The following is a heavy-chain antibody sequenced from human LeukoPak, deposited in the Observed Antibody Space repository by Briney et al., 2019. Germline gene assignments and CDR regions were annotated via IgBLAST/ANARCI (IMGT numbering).Heavy chain of an antibody. CDR1: GFTFSRYG. J-gene: IGHJ6*03. Sequence: PGGSLRLSCAASGFTFSRYGLSWVRQAPGKGLEWVSAISGTGDTTFYADSVKGRFTISRDNSKNTLYLQMNSLGIEDTAVYYCAKRDYYYDSGSYYYYMDVWGKGTTVTISS. CDR2: ISGTGDTT. CDR3: AKRDYYYDSGSYYYYMDV. V-gene: IGHV3-23*01. D-gene: IGHD3-10*01.